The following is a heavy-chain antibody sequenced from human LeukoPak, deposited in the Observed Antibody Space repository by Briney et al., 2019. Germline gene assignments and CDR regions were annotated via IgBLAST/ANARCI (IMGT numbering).Heavy chain of an antibody. CDR3: ARSYSSGWYNWFDP. J-gene: IGHJ5*02. CDR2: IGTAGDT. V-gene: IGHV3-13*01. CDR1: GFTFSSYD. D-gene: IGHD6-19*01. Sequence: PGGSLRLSWAASGFTFSSYDMHWVRQATGKGLEWVSAIGTAGDTYYPGSVKGRFTISRENAENSLYLQMNSLRAGDTAVYYCARSYSSGWYNWFDPWGQGTLVTVSS.